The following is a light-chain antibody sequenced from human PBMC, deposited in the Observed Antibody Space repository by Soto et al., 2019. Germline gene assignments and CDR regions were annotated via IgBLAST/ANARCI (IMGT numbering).Light chain of an antibody. CDR3: QQYNSYRT. CDR2: DAS. Sequence: DIQMTQSPSTLSASVGDRVTITCRARQSISIWLALYQQKPGKAPKLLIYDASILESGVPSRFSGSGSGTEFTLTISSLQPDDFATYYCQQYNSYRTFGQGTKVEIK. CDR1: QSISIW. J-gene: IGKJ1*01. V-gene: IGKV1-5*01.